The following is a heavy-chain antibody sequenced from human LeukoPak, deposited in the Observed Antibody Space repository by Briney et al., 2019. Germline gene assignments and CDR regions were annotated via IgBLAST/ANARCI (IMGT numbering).Heavy chain of an antibody. V-gene: IGHV3-23*01. CDR1: GFTFSSYA. J-gene: IGHJ4*02. CDR3: AKTRRDGYNFDYFDY. D-gene: IGHD5-24*01. Sequence: GGSLRLSCAASGFTFSSYALSWVRQAPGKGLEWVSANSGSGGSTYYADSVKGRFTISRDNSKNTLYLQMNSLRAEDTAVYYCAKTRRDGYNFDYFDYWGQGTLVTVSS. CDR2: NSGSGGST.